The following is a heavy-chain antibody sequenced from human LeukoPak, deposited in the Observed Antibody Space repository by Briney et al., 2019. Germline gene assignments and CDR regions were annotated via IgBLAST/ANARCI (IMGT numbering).Heavy chain of an antibody. V-gene: IGHV3-23*01. CDR2: ISGSGGST. J-gene: IGHJ6*03. CDR1: GFTFSSYA. CDR3: ARIPPLYYYYYMDV. Sequence: PGGSLRLSCAASGFTFSSYAMSWVRQAPGKGLEWVSAISGSGGSTYYADSVKGRFTISRDNSKNTLYLQMNSLRAEDTAVYYCARIPPLYYYYYMDVWGKGTTVTVSS. D-gene: IGHD5-18*01.